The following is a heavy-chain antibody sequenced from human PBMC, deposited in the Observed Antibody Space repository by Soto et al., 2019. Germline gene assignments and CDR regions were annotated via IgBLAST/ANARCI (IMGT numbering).Heavy chain of an antibody. CDR3: ARDVVPAARGFDY. CDR1: GFTFSSYG. Sequence: QVQLVESGGGVVQPGRSLRLSCAASGFTFSSYGMHWVRQAPGKGLEWVAVILYDGSNKYYADSVKGRFTISRDNSKNTLYLQMNSLRDEDTAVYYCARDVVPAARGFDYWGQRTLVTVSS. CDR2: ILYDGSNK. J-gene: IGHJ4*02. V-gene: IGHV3-33*01. D-gene: IGHD2-2*01.